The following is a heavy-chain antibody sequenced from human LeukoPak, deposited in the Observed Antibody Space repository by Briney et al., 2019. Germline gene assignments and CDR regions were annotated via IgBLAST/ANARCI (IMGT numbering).Heavy chain of an antibody. Sequence: ASVKVSCKAFGGTFSSYAISWVRQAPGQGLEWMGGIIPIFGTANYAQKFQGRVTITADESTSTAYMELSSLRSEDTAVYYCARVVDRNLLRYFDPWGQGTLVTVSS. V-gene: IGHV1-69*01. J-gene: IGHJ5*02. CDR3: ARVVDRNLLRYFDP. D-gene: IGHD3-9*01. CDR1: GGTFSSYA. CDR2: IIPIFGTA.